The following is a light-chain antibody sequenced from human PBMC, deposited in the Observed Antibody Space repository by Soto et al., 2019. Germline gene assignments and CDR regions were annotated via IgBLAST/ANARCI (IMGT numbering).Light chain of an antibody. J-gene: IGLJ2*01. V-gene: IGLV2-8*01. CDR1: SSTIGDFNP. Sequence: QSVLTQPPSASGSPGQSVTISCTGNSSTIGDFNPVSWYQHHPDKAPKLVIYEVNKRPSGVPDRFSGSKSGNTASLTVSGLQAEDEADYYCSSYAGSNCLFGGGTKLTVL. CDR2: EVN. CDR3: SSYAGSNCL.